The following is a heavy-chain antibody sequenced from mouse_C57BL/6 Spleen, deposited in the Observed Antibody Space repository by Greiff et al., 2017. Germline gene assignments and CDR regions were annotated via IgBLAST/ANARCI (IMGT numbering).Heavy chain of an antibody. CDR1: GYTFTEYT. Sequence: VKLMESGAELVKPGASVKLSCKASGYTFTEYTIHWVKQRSGQGLEWIGWFYPGSGSIKYNEKFKDKATLTADKSSSTVYMELSRLTSEDSAVYFCARHEGLPYGSSYRYVDVWGTGTTVTVSS. D-gene: IGHD1-1*01. CDR2: FYPGSGSI. CDR3: ARHEGLPYGSSYRYVDV. J-gene: IGHJ1*03. V-gene: IGHV1-62-2*01.